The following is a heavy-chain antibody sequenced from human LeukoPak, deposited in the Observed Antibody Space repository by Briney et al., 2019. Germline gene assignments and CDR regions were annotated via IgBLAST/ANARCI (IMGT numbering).Heavy chain of an antibody. CDR2: IYHSGST. CDR1: GYSISSGYY. D-gene: IGHD1-26*01. CDR3: ARARVEADAGYYYMDV. V-gene: IGHV4-38-2*02. Sequence: SETLSLTCTVSGYSISSGYYWGWIRQPPGKGLEWIGSIYHSGSTYYNPSLKSRVTISVATSKNQFSLKLSSVTAADTAVYYCARARVEADAGYYYMDVWGKGTTVTVSS. J-gene: IGHJ6*03.